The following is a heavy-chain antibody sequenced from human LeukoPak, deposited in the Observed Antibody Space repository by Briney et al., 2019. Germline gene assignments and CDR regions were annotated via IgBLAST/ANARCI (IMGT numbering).Heavy chain of an antibody. Sequence: ASVKVSCKASGGTFSSYAISWVRQAPGQGLEWMGVIIPIFGTANYAQKFQGRVTITTDESTSTAYMELSSLRSEDTAVYYCARGASVTNEGIYYYYYMDVWGKGTTVTVSS. V-gene: IGHV1-69*05. CDR3: ARGASVTNEGIYYYYYMDV. D-gene: IGHD4-11*01. CDR2: IIPIFGTA. J-gene: IGHJ6*03. CDR1: GGTFSSYA.